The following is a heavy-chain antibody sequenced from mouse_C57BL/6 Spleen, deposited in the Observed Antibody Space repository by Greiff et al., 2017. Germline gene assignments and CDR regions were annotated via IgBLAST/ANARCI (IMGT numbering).Heavy chain of an antibody. Sequence: QVHVKQPGAELVKPGASVKMSCKASGYTFTSYWITWVKQRPGQGLEWIGDIYPGSGSTNYNEKFKSKATLTVDTSSSTAYMQLSSLTSEDSAVYYCARIYYGSSYYFDYWGQGTTLTVSS. J-gene: IGHJ2*01. CDR2: IYPGSGST. V-gene: IGHV1-55*01. CDR3: ARIYYGSSYYFDY. CDR1: GYTFTSYW. D-gene: IGHD1-1*01.